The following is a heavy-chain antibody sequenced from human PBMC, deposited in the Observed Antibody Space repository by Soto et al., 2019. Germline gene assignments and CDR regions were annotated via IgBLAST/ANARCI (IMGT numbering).Heavy chain of an antibody. D-gene: IGHD3-10*01. V-gene: IGHV1-18*01. J-gene: IGHJ4*02. Sequence: ASVKVSWKASGYTFTSYGISWVRQAPGQGLEWMGWISAYNGNTNYAQKLQGRVTMTTDTSTSTAYMELRSLRSDDTAVYYCARDLAGYYYGSGSYYKVLLFDYWGQGTLVTVSS. CDR2: ISAYNGNT. CDR3: ARDLAGYYYGSGSYYKVLLFDY. CDR1: GYTFTSYG.